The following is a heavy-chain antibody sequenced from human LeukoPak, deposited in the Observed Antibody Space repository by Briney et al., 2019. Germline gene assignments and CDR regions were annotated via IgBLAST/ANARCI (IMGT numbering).Heavy chain of an antibody. CDR2: IKSKTDGGTT. CDR1: GFTFNNAW. D-gene: IGHD3-22*01. J-gene: IGHJ4*02. CDR3: TATYYYDSSGYYLFDY. Sequence: GGSLRLSCAASGFTFNNAWMSWVRQVPGKGLEWVGRIKSKTDGGTTDYAAPVKGRFTISRDDSKNALYLQMNSLKTEDTAVYYCTATYYYDSSGYYLFDYWGQGTLVTVSS. V-gene: IGHV3-15*01.